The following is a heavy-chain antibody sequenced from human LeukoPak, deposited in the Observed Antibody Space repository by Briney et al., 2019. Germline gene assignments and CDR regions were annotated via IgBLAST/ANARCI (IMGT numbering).Heavy chain of an antibody. V-gene: IGHV3-48*04. D-gene: IGHD2-2*02. CDR2: ISSSSSTI. Sequence: PGGSLRLSCAASGFTFSSYSMNWVRQAPGKGLEWVSYISSSSSTIYYADSVKGRFTISRDNAKNSLYLQMNSLRAEDTAVYYCARARIPYHMGLVQVPPDYWGQGTLVIVSS. J-gene: IGHJ4*02. CDR3: ARARIPYHMGLVQVPPDY. CDR1: GFTFSSYS.